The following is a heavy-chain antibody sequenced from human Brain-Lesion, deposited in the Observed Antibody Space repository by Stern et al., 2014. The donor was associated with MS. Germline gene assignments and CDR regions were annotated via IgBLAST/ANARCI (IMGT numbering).Heavy chain of an antibody. CDR3: ARAFSDYHDSTPGY. CDR2: INYRRNP. CDR1: YDSISSYY. J-gene: IGHJ4*02. D-gene: IGHD3-22*01. V-gene: IGHV4-59*01. Sequence: VHLVASGPGLVKPSETLSLTCTVSYDSISSYYWTWLRQPPGKGLEWIGYINYRRNPNYNPALKSRVTISVDTSKNQFSLKLTSVTAADTAVYYCARAFSDYHDSTPGYWGQGTLVTVSS.